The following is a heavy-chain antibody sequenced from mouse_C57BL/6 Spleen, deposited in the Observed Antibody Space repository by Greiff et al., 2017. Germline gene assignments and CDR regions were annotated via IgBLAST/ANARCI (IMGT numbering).Heavy chain of an antibody. CDR1: GYTFTGYW. D-gene: IGHD4-1*01. CDR2: ILPGSGST. CDR3: ARHWDFDY. J-gene: IGHJ2*01. V-gene: IGHV1-9*01. Sequence: QVQLQQSGAELMKPGASVKLSCKATGYTFTGYWIEWVKQRPGHGLEWIGEILPGSGSTNYNDKFKGKATFTADTSSNTAYMQLSSLTTEDSAIYCCARHWDFDYWGQGTTLTVSS.